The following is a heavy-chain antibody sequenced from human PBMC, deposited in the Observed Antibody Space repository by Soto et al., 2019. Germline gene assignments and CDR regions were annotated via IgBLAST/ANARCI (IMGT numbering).Heavy chain of an antibody. V-gene: IGHV3-23*01. Sequence: EVQLLESGGGLVQPGGSLRLSCAASGFTFSSYAMSWVRQAPGKGLEWVSAISGSGGSTYYADSVKGRFTISRDNSKNTLYLQMNSLRAEDTAVYDCAKSWFETGTTRGDAFDIWGQGTMVTVSS. CDR3: AKSWFETGTTRGDAFDI. CDR2: ISGSGGST. D-gene: IGHD1-1*01. J-gene: IGHJ3*02. CDR1: GFTFSSYA.